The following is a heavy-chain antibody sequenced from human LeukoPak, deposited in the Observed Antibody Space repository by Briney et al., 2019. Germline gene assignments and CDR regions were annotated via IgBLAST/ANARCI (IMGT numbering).Heavy chain of an antibody. CDR2: SSSSSSYI. CDR3: ARVYQLPPRAFDI. V-gene: IGHV3-21*01. Sequence: PGGSLRLSCAASGFTFSSYSMNWVRQAPGKGLEWVSSSSSSSSYIYYADSVKGRFTISRDNAKNSLYLQMNSLRAEDTAVYYCARVYQLPPRAFDIWGQGTMVTVSS. D-gene: IGHD2-2*01. CDR1: GFTFSSYS. J-gene: IGHJ3*02.